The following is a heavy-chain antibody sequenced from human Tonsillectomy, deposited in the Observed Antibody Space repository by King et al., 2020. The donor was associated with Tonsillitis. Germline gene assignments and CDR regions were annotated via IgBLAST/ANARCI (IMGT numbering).Heavy chain of an antibody. CDR2: IYYSGST. CDR1: GGSISPYY. Sequence: QLQESGPGLVKPSETLSLTCTDSGGSISPYYWSWIRQPPGKGLEWIGYIYYSGSTNYNPSLKSRVTISVDTSKNQFSLKLSSVTAADTAVYYCARHFNLGWVYLEVWGQGNTVTVSS. J-gene: IGHJ6*02. D-gene: IGHD6-13*01. CDR3: ARHFNLGWVYLEV. V-gene: IGHV4-59*08.